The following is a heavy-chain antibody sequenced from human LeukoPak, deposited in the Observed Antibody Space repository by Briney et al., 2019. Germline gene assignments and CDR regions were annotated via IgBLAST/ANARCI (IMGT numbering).Heavy chain of an antibody. CDR2: IYSGGST. V-gene: IGHV3-53*01. Sequence: GGSLTLSCSASRFTVSSNYMSWVRQAPGKGLEWVSVIYSGGSTYYADSVKGRFTISRDNSKNTLYLQMNSLRAEDTAVYYCARDSRIYYDSSGPFNDAFDIWGQGTMVTVSS. J-gene: IGHJ3*02. D-gene: IGHD3-22*01. CDR3: ARDSRIYYDSSGPFNDAFDI. CDR1: RFTVSSNY.